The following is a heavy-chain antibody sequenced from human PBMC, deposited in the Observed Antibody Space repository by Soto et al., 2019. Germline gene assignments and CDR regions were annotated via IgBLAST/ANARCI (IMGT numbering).Heavy chain of an antibody. CDR3: AKGELWFGESMVGWFDP. V-gene: IGHV3-30*18. J-gene: IGHJ5*02. CDR2: ISYDGSNK. D-gene: IGHD3-10*01. CDR1: GFTFSSYG. Sequence: ESGGGVVQPGRSLRLSCAASGFTFSSYGMHWVRQAPGKGLEWVAVISYDGSNKYYADSVKGRFTISRDNSKNTLYLQMNSLRAEDTAVYYCAKGELWFGESMVGWFDPWGQGTLVTVSS.